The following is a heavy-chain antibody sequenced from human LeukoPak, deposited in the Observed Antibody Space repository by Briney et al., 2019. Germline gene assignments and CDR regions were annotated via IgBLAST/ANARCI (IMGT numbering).Heavy chain of an antibody. Sequence: ASVKVSCKASGYTFTSYDINWVRQATGQGLEWMGWMNPNSGNTGYAQKFQGRVTMTRNTSISTAYMELSSLRSEDTAVYYCARGLRSMVRGAIPSGYWGQGTLVTVSS. V-gene: IGHV1-8*01. CDR3: ARGLRSMVRGAIPSGY. D-gene: IGHD3-10*01. J-gene: IGHJ4*02. CDR2: MNPNSGNT. CDR1: GYTFTSYD.